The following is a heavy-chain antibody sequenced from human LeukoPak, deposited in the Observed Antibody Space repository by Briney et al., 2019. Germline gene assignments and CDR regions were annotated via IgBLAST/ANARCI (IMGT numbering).Heavy chain of an antibody. CDR3: ARKSYGDHGDSWFDP. J-gene: IGHJ5*02. CDR1: GYTFTSYD. CDR2: MNPNSGNT. Sequence: ASVKVSCKASGYTFTSYDINWVRQATGQGLGWMGWMNPNSGNTGYAQKFQGRVTMTRNTSISTAYMELSSLRSEDTAVYYCARKSYGDHGDSWFDPWGQGTLVTVSS. D-gene: IGHD4-17*01. V-gene: IGHV1-8*01.